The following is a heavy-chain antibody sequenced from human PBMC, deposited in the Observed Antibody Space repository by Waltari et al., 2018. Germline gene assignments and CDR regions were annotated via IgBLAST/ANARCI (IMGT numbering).Heavy chain of an antibody. D-gene: IGHD2-15*01. CDR3: ARDLGGWAYDY. CDR1: GFTVSSNY. J-gene: IGHJ4*02. CDR2: IYSGGST. V-gene: IGHV3-53*01. Sequence: EVQLVESGGGLIQPGGSLRLSCAASGFTVSSNYMSWVRQAPGKGLGGVSVIYSGGSTDSADSVKGRFTISRDNSKNTLYLQMNSLRAEDTAVYYCARDLGGWAYDYWGQGTLVTVSS.